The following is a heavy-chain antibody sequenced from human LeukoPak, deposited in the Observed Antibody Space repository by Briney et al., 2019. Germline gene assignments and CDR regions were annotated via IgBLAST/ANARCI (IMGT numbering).Heavy chain of an antibody. J-gene: IGHJ3*02. CDR3: ATLLYGDYDARDAFDI. D-gene: IGHD4-17*01. Sequence: PSETLSLTCTVSGGSISSSSYYWGWIRQPPGKGVEWIGSIYYSGSTYYNPSLKSRVTISVDTSKNQFSLKLSSVTAADTAVYYCATLLYGDYDARDAFDIWGQGTMVTVSS. V-gene: IGHV4-39*01. CDR1: GGSISSSSYY. CDR2: IYYSGST.